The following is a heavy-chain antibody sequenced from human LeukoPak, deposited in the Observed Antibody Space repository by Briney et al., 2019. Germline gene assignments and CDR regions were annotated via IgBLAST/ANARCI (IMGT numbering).Heavy chain of an antibody. D-gene: IGHD4-17*01. CDR2: ISWNSGSI. CDR1: GFTFDDYA. CDR3: AKSEGYGDYETHLDY. Sequence: GGSLRLSCAASGFTFDDYAMHWVRQAPGKGLEWVSGISWNSGSIGYADSVKGRFTISRDNAKNSLYLQMNSLRAEDTALYYCAKSEGYGDYETHLDYWGQGTLVTVSS. V-gene: IGHV3-9*01. J-gene: IGHJ4*02.